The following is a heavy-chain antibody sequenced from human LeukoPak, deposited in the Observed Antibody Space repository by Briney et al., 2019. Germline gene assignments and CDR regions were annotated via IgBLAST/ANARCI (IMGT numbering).Heavy chain of an antibody. CDR1: GYTFTNYD. J-gene: IGHJ4*02. Sequence: ASVKVSCKASGYTFTNYDINWVRQATGQGLEWMGYMNPNSGNTGYAQKFQGRVTITKNTSISTAYMQLSSLRSEDTAVYYCAREGFDYWGQGTLVTVSS. CDR3: AREGFDY. V-gene: IGHV1-8*01. CDR2: MNPNSGNT.